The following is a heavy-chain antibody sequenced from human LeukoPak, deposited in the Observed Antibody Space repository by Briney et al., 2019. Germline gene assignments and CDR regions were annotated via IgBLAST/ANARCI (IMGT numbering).Heavy chain of an antibody. J-gene: IGHJ3*02. CDR2: IYYSGST. CDR3: AGHAGRGQTYYYDSSGYSDAFDI. D-gene: IGHD3-22*01. V-gene: IGHV4-59*08. CDR1: GGSISSYY. Sequence: PSETLSLTCTVSGGSISSYYWSWIRQPPGKGLEWIGYIYYSGSTNYNPSLKSRVTISVDTSKNQFSLKLSSVTAADTAVYYCAGHAGRGQTYYYDSSGYSDAFDIWGQGTMVTVSS.